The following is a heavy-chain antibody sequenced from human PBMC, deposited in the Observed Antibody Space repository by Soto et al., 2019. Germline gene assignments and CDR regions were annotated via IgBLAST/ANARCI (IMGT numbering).Heavy chain of an antibody. CDR2: ISGSGGST. CDR1: GFTFSSYA. D-gene: IGHD3-22*01. Sequence: PGGSLRLSCAASGFTFSSYAMSWVRQAPGKGLERVSAISGSGGSTYYADSVKGRFTISRDNSKNTLYLQMNSLRAEDTAVYYCAKAFDDSSGYYPFDAFDIWGQGTMVTVSS. CDR3: AKAFDDSSGYYPFDAFDI. J-gene: IGHJ3*02. V-gene: IGHV3-23*01.